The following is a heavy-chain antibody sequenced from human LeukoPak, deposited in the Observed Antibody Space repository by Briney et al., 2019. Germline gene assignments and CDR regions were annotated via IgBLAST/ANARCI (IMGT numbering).Heavy chain of an antibody. Sequence: SETLSLTCTVSGGSISSYYWSWIRQPPGKGLEWIAYISDIGSINYNPSLKSRVTISLETSKNRFSLKLSSVTAADTAVYYCAGHHPRNTVDFWGQGTLVTASS. V-gene: IGHV4-59*08. CDR3: AGHHPRNTVDF. J-gene: IGHJ4*02. CDR2: ISDIGSI. D-gene: IGHD2-8*02. CDR1: GGSISSYY.